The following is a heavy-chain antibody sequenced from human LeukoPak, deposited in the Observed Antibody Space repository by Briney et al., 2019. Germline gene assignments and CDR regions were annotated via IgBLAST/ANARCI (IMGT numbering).Heavy chain of an antibody. D-gene: IGHD3-3*01. CDR3: ARGITIFGVVSAFFDY. CDR1: GYTFTSYD. CDR2: MNPNSGNT. V-gene: IGHV1-8*03. J-gene: IGHJ4*02. Sequence: GASVKVSCKASGYTFTSYDINWVRQATGQGLGWMGWMNPNSGNTGYAQKFQGRVTITRNTSISTAYMELSSLRSEDTAVYYCARGITIFGVVSAFFDYWGQGTLVTVSS.